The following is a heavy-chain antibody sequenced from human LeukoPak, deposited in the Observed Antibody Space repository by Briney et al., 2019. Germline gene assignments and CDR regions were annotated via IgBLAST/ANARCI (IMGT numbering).Heavy chain of an antibody. V-gene: IGHV1-2*06. D-gene: IGHD3-22*01. CDR3: ARDYDYDSPDY. CDR1: GYTFTGYY. J-gene: IGHJ4*02. Sequence: GASVNVSCKASGYTFTGYYMHWVRQAPGQGLEWMGRINPNSGGTNYAQKFQGRVTMTRDTSISTAYMELSRLRSGDTAVYYCARDYDYDSPDYWGQGTLVTVSS. CDR2: INPNSGGT.